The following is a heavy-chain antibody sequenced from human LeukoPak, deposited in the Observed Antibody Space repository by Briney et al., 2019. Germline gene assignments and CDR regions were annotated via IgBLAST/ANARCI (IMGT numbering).Heavy chain of an antibody. CDR2: ISGSGGST. D-gene: IGHD5-18*01. CDR3: AKEAAHSYGWRAGAFDI. J-gene: IGHJ3*02. CDR1: GFTFSSYA. V-gene: IGHV3-23*01. Sequence: PGGSLRLSCAASGFTFSSYAMSWVRQAPGKGLEWVSAISGSGGSTYYADSVKGRFTISRDNSKNTRYLQMNSLRAEDTAVYYCAKEAAHSYGWRAGAFDIWGQGTMVTVSS.